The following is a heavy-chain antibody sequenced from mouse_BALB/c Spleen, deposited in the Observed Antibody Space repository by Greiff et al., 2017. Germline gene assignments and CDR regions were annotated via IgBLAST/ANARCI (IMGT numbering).Heavy chain of an antibody. V-gene: IGHV1S34*01. CDR2: ISCYNGAT. CDR1: GYSFTGYY. Sequence: LVKTGASVKISCKASGYSFTGYYMHWVKQSHGKSLEWIGYISCYNGATSYNQKFKGKATFTVDTSSSTAYMQFNSLTSEDSAVYYCAREYGNYYYAMDYWGQGTSVTVSS. D-gene: IGHD2-10*02. J-gene: IGHJ4*01. CDR3: AREYGNYYYAMDY.